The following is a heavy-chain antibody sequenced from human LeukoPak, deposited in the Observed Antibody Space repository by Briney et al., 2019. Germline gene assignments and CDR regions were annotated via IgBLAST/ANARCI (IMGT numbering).Heavy chain of an antibody. CDR2: ISAYNGNT. Sequence: ASVKVSCKASGYTFTSYGISWVRQAPGQGLEWMGWISAYNGNTNYAQKFQGRVTMTRDTSISTAYMELSRLRSDDTAVYYCARDRYYDHKTYAFDIWGQGTMVTVSS. D-gene: IGHD3-3*01. V-gene: IGHV1-18*01. J-gene: IGHJ3*02. CDR3: ARDRYYDHKTYAFDI. CDR1: GYTFTSYG.